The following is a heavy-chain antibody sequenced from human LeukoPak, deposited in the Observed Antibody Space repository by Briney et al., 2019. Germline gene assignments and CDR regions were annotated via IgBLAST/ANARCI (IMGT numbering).Heavy chain of an antibody. V-gene: IGHV1-8*01. CDR1: GYSFISYD. D-gene: IGHD1-26*01. J-gene: IGHJ4*02. CDR3: ARLGGELLRPADY. CDR2: LNVNTGNT. Sequence: GASVKVSCKASGYSFISYDINWVRQATGQGLEWVGWLNVNTGNTAYAEKFQGRITITRDTSMRTVHMELSSLRSDDTAVFYCARLGGELLRPADYWGQGTPVTVSS.